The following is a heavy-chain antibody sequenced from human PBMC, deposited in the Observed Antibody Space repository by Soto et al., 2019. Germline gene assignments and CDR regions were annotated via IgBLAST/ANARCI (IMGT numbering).Heavy chain of an antibody. CDR3: ARDARDTRHYYMEV. CDR2: IYSGGST. V-gene: IGHV3-66*01. Sequence: GGSLRLSCAASGFTVSSNYMSWVRQAPGKGLEWVSVIYSGGSTYYADSVKGRFTISRDNSKNTLYLQMNSLRAEDTAVYYCARDARDTRHYYMEVWGKGTTVTVSS. D-gene: IGHD5-18*01. J-gene: IGHJ6*03. CDR1: GFTVSSNY.